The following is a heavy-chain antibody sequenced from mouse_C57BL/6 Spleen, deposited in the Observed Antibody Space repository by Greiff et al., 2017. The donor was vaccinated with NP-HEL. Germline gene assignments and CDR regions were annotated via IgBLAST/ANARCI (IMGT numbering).Heavy chain of an antibody. CDR3: VHYGSSYGYFDY. D-gene: IGHD1-1*01. Sequence: QVHVKQSGAELARPGASVKLSCKASGYTFTSYGISWVKQRTGQGLEWIGEIYPRSGNTYYNEKFKGKATLTADKSSSTAYMELRSLTSEDSAVYFCVHYGSSYGYFDYWGQGTTLTVSS. CDR2: IYPRSGNT. J-gene: IGHJ2*01. V-gene: IGHV1-81*01. CDR1: GYTFTSYG.